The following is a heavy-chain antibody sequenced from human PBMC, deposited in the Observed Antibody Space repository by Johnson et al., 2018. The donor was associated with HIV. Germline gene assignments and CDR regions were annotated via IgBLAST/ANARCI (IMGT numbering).Heavy chain of an antibody. CDR3: AKDHDYGDTFDL. V-gene: IGHV3-30*04. D-gene: IGHD4-17*01. CDR2: LSYDGSNK. Sequence: QVQLVESGGGVVQPGRSLRLPCAASGFTFGSYAMHWVRQAPGKGLEWVAFLSYDGSNKYYADSVKGRFTISRDNSKNTLYLQMNSLRPEDTAVYHCAKDHDYGDTFDLWGQGTMVTVSS. J-gene: IGHJ3*01. CDR1: GFTFGSYA.